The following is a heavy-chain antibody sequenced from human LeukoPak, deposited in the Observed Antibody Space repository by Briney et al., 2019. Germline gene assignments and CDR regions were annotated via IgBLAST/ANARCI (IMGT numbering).Heavy chain of an antibody. CDR1: GFTFSSNY. Sequence: GGSLRLSCAASGFTFSSNYMSWVRQAPGKGLEWVANIKQDGSEKYYVDSVKGRFTISRDNAKNSLYLQMNSLRAEDTAVYYCARDPYCYDSSGYSPWGQGTLVTVSS. D-gene: IGHD3-22*01. J-gene: IGHJ4*02. CDR2: IKQDGSEK. V-gene: IGHV3-7*03. CDR3: ARDPYCYDSSGYSP.